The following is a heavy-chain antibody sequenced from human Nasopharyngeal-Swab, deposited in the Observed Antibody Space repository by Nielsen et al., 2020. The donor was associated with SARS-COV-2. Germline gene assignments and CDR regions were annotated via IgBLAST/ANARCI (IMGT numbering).Heavy chain of an antibody. CDR3: ARLQSGSYVPVNWYFDL. Sequence: GESLKISCAASGFTISSNYINWVRQAPGKGLEWVSLIYSGGSTYYADSVKGRFIISRDNSESTVYLQMNSLRAEDTAVYYCARLQSGSYVPVNWYFDLWGRGTLVTVSS. J-gene: IGHJ2*01. D-gene: IGHD1-26*01. CDR2: IYSGGST. CDR1: GFTISSNY. V-gene: IGHV3-66*01.